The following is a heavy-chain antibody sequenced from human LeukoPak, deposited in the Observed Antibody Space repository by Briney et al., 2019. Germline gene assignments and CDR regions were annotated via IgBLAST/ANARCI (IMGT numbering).Heavy chain of an antibody. CDR2: IIPIFGTA. CDR1: GGTFSSYA. J-gene: IGHJ6*02. Sequence: GSSVKVSCKASGGTFSSYAISWVRQAPGQGLEWMGGIIPIFGTANYAQKFQGRVTITADESTSTAYMELSSLRSEDTAVYYCASYSVMDAQRYYYYYGMDVWGQGTTVTVSS. V-gene: IGHV1-69*01. D-gene: IGHD4-11*01. CDR3: ASYSVMDAQRYYYYYGMDV.